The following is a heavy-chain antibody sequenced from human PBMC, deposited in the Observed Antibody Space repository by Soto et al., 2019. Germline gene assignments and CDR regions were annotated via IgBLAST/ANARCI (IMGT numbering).Heavy chain of an antibody. V-gene: IGHV3-53*02. Sequence: EVQLVETGGGLIQPGGSLRLSCAASGFTVSTNYMSWVRQAPGKGLEWVSGIYSGDSTSYADSVKGRFTISKDNSKNTLYLQMNSLRAEDTAVYYCARSTSSGYYYYWGQGTLVTVS. CDR1: GFTVSTNY. CDR2: IYSGDST. J-gene: IGHJ4*02. D-gene: IGHD3-22*01. CDR3: ARSTSSGYYYY.